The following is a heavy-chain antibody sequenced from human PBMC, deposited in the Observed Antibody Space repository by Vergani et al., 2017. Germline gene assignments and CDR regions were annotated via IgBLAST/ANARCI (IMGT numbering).Heavy chain of an antibody. Sequence: QVQLVQSGAEVKKPGSSVKVSCKASGGTFSSYAISWVRQAPGQGLEWMGGIIPIFGTANYAQKFQGRVTITADESTSTAYMELSRLRSDDTAVYYCARGHTATILGYYYYGMDVWGQGTTVTVSS. J-gene: IGHJ6*02. V-gene: IGHV1-69*01. CDR2: IIPIFGTA. CDR1: GGTFSSYA. CDR3: ARGHTATILGYYYYGMDV. D-gene: IGHD5-24*01.